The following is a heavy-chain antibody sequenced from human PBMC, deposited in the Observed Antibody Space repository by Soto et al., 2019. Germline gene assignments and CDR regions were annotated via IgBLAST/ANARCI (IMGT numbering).Heavy chain of an antibody. CDR1: GYTFTSYY. CDR3: ARGSKGVGSSWFQTYYYYGMDV. J-gene: IGHJ6*02. CDR2: INPSGGST. V-gene: IGHV1-46*01. Sequence: ASVKVSCKASGYTFTSYYMHWVRQAPGQGLEWMGIINPSGGSTSYAQKFQGWVTMTRDTSISTAYMELSRLRSEDTAVYYCARGSKGVGSSWFQTYYYYGMDVWGQWTTVTVSS. D-gene: IGHD6-13*01.